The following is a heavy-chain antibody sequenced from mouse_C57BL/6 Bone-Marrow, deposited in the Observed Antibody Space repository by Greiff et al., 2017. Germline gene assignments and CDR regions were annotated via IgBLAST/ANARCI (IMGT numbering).Heavy chain of an antibody. Sequence: QVPLKVSGPGILQPSQTLSLTCSSSGFSLSTFGMGVGWIRPPSGKGLEWLAHIWWDDDKYYNPALKSRLTISKDTSKKQVFLKIANVDTADTATYYCARIRGWLLRIWFAYWGQGTLVTVSA. V-gene: IGHV8-8*01. CDR3: ARIRGWLLRIWFAY. CDR1: GFSLSTFGMG. CDR2: IWWDDDK. J-gene: IGHJ3*01. D-gene: IGHD2-3*01.